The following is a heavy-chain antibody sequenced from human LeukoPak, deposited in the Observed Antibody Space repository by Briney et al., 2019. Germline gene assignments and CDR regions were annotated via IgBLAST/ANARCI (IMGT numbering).Heavy chain of an antibody. J-gene: IGHJ4*02. CDR2: ISSSSSYI. V-gene: IGHV3-21*01. D-gene: IGHD2-2*01. Sequence: GGSLGLSCAASGFTFSSYSMNWVRQAPGKGLEWVSSISSSSSYIYYADSVKGRFTISRDNAKNSLYLQMNSLRAEDTAVYYCARDMGKYRGYFDYWGQGTLVTVSS. CDR1: GFTFSSYS. CDR3: ARDMGKYRGYFDY.